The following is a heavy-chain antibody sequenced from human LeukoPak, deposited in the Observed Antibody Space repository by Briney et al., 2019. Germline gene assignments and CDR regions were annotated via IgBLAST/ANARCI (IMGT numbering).Heavy chain of an antibody. CDR3: AKGGKWDVTPFDY. J-gene: IGHJ4*02. V-gene: IGHV3-23*01. CDR2: ISGGGGST. CDR1: GFTFSNAW. Sequence: PGGSLRLSCVASGFTFSNAWMNWVRQAPGKGLEWVSTISGGGGSTYYADSVKGRFTISRDNSKNTLYLQVNSLRAEDTAVYYCAKGGKWDVTPFDYWGQGTLVTVSS. D-gene: IGHD1-26*01.